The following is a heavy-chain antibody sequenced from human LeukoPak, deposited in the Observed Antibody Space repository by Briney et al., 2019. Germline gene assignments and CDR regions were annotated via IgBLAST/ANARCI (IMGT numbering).Heavy chain of an antibody. D-gene: IGHD7-27*01. CDR3: ARLAEEDNWGVLRRYFFDY. CDR2: ISYSGTT. CDR1: GASISTYY. J-gene: IGHJ4*02. Sequence: SSETLSLTCSVSGASISTYYWTWIRQPPGKRLEWIGYISYSGTTNYNPSLKSRATISLDMSKNQFSLKVTSMTAADTAVYYCARLAEEDNWGVLRRYFFDYWGQGTLVAASS. V-gene: IGHV4-59*12.